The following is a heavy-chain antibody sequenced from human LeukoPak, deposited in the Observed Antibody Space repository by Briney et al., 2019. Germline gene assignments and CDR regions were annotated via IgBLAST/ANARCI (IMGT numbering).Heavy chain of an antibody. CDR3: ARVDDFWSGHYYYGMDV. Sequence: PSETLSLTCTVSGGSISSYYWSGIRQPPRKGLEWIGYIYYSGGATYTPSLKSRVTISVDTSKNQFSLKLSSVTAADTAVYYCARVDDFWSGHYYYGMDVWGQGTTVTVSS. D-gene: IGHD3-3*01. J-gene: IGHJ6*02. V-gene: IGHV4-59*01. CDR2: IYYSGGA. CDR1: GGSISSYY.